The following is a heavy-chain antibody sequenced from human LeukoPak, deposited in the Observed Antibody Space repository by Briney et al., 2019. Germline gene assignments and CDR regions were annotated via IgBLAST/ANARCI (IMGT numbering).Heavy chain of an antibody. CDR1: GFTFSSYA. J-gene: IGHJ4*02. D-gene: IGHD1-26*01. CDR3: AKMAGAITGNSDY. CDR2: ISGGDSNT. V-gene: IGHV3-23*01. Sequence: GGSLRLSCAASGFTFSSYAMSWVRQAPGKGLEWVSVISGGDSNTYYADSVKGRFTISRDNSKNTLYLQMNSLRAEDTAVYYCAKMAGAITGNSDYWGQGTLVTVSS.